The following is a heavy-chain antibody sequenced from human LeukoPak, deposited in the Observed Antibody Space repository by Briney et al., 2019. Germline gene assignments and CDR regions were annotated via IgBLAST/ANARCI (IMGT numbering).Heavy chain of an antibody. CDR1: GGSISSGAYS. D-gene: IGHD3-16*01. J-gene: IGHJ6*03. V-gene: IGHV4-30-4*07. CDR2: VYNSGNT. CDR3: ARRGGDMPARGFMDV. Sequence: SETLSLTCAVSGGSISSGAYSWSWIRQPLGKGLEWIGYVYNSGNTYYNPSLKSRVTISVDTSKNQFSLKLSSVTAADTAVYYCARRGGDMPARGFMDVWGKGTTVTVSS.